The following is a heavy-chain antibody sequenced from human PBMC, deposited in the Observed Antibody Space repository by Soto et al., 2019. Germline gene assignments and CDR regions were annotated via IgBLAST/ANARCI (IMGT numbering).Heavy chain of an antibody. D-gene: IGHD3-22*01. CDR1: GGTFSSYA. CDR2: IIPIFGTA. CDR3: ASWYYYDSSAEFGAFDI. V-gene: IGHV1-69*13. J-gene: IGHJ3*02. Sequence: GASVKVSCKASGGTFSSYAISWVRQAPGQGLEWMGGIIPIFGTANYAQKFQGRVTITADESTSTAYMELSSLRSEDTAVYYCASWYYYDSSAEFGAFDIWGQGTMVTVSS.